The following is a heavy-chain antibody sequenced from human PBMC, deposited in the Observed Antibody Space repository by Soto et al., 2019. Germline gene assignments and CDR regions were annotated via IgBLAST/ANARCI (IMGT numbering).Heavy chain of an antibody. D-gene: IGHD3-10*01. CDR2: VNPIVSMS. CDR1: GDTFNFYS. J-gene: IGHJ4*02. V-gene: IGHV1-69*02. Sequence: QVQLVQSGAEVKRPGSSVKVSCKASGDTFNFYSINWVRQAPGVGLEWMGRVNPIVSMSNYAQKFQGRVTVTADKSTSTAYMELSSLRSEDTAIYYCAGSYGSGYRAFDYWGQGALVTVSS. CDR3: AGSYGSGYRAFDY.